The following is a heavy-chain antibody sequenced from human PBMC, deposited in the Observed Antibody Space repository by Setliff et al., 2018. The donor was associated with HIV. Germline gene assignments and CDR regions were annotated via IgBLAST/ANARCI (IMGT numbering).Heavy chain of an antibody. V-gene: IGHV5-51*01. J-gene: IGHJ4*02. Sequence: GESLKISCHLSGYSFVDFWIGWVRQMPGKGLEWVGFIYPGDSDSRYSPSFRGQVTISADKSTTTAYLDWASLKTEDTGVYHCAAPRSNLYDSTIAYWGQGTQVTVSS. CDR2: IYPGDSDS. CDR3: AAPRSNLYDSTIAY. CDR1: GYSFVDFW. D-gene: IGHD3-16*02.